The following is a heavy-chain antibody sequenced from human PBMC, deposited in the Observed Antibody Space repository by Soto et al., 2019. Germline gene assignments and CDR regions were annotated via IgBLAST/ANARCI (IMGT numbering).Heavy chain of an antibody. Sequence: SCEXSVLIVCKAWMNSVHQKPGKGLEWVGRIKSKYNGRTTDYAAPVKGRFIISRDDSKNTVYLQMNSLKTEDTAIYYCVTGRSGGKDEYWGQGTPVTGTS. J-gene: IGHJ4*02. V-gene: IGHV3-15*07. CDR1: VLIVCKAW. D-gene: IGHD3-10*01. CDR3: VTGRSGGKDEY. CDR2: IKSKYNGRTT.